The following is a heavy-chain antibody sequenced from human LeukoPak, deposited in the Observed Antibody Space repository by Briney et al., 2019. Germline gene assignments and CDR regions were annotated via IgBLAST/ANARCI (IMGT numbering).Heavy chain of an antibody. CDR1: GFTFSSYS. J-gene: IGHJ5*02. CDR2: ISGSSSYI. V-gene: IGHV3-21*01. Sequence: GGSLRLSCAASGFTFSSYSMNWVRQAPGKGLEWVSSISGSSSYIYYADSVKGRFTISRDNAKNSLYLQMNSLRAEDTAVYYCARDYDYGDYVGWFDPWGQGTLVTVSS. CDR3: ARDYDYGDYVGWFDP. D-gene: IGHD4-17*01.